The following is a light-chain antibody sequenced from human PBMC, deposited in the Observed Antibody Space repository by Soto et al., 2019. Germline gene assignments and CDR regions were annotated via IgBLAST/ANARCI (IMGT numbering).Light chain of an antibody. Sequence: EIVLTQSPATLSLSPGERATLSCRASQSVSKYLAWYQQKPGQAPRLLIHDASNRATGIPARFSGSGSGTDFTLTISSLEPEDFGVYYCHQRSNWPQITFGGGTKVESK. V-gene: IGKV3-11*01. J-gene: IGKJ4*01. CDR1: QSVSKY. CDR2: DAS. CDR3: HQRSNWPQIT.